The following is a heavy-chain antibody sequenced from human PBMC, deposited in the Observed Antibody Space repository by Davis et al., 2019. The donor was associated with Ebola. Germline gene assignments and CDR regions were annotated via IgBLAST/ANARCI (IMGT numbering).Heavy chain of an antibody. CDR2: ISSSSNYK. V-gene: IGHV3-21*01. CDR3: ARGRRLLADAFHI. J-gene: IGHJ3*02. Sequence: PSETLSLTCAASGFTFNIYSMNWVRQAPGKGLEWVSTISSSSNYKYYAESVKGRFTISRDNANNSLTLQMNSLGAEDTAVYYCARGRRLLADAFHIWGQGTMVTASS. D-gene: IGHD2-8*02. CDR1: GFTFNIYS.